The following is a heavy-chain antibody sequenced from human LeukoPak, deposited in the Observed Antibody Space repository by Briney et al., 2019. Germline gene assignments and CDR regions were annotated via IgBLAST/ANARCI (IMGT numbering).Heavy chain of an antibody. CDR2: ISSSGSTI. V-gene: IGHV3-48*04. CDR1: GFTFSTYG. Sequence: GGSLRLSCAASGFTFSTYGMNWVRQAPGKGLEWVSYISSSGSTIFYADSVKGRFTISRDNAKNSLYLQMNSLRAEDTAVYYCARLYSSSSGLRASDYWGQGTLVTVSS. J-gene: IGHJ4*02. CDR3: ARLYSSSSGLRASDY. D-gene: IGHD6-6*01.